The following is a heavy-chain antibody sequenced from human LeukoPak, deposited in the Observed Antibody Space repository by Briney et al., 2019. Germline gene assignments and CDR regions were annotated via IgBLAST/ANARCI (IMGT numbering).Heavy chain of an antibody. D-gene: IGHD4-17*01. J-gene: IGHJ4*02. Sequence: GGSLRLSCAASGFSVSANYMSWVRQAPGKGLEWVSVIYSGGSTYYADSVKGRFTISRDNSKNTLYLQMNSLRAEDTAVYYCARRGWYGDYDYWGQGTLVTVSS. CDR1: GFSVSANY. V-gene: IGHV3-66*01. CDR2: IYSGGST. CDR3: ARRGWYGDYDY.